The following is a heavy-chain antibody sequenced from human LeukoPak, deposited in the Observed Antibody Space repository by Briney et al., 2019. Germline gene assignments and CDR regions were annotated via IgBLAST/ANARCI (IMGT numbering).Heavy chain of an antibody. CDR1: GGTFSSYA. CDR3: AKDQSIVGATGDFDY. D-gene: IGHD1-26*01. Sequence: ASVKVSCKASGGTFSSYAISWVRQAPGQGLEWMGGIIPIFGTANYAQKFQGRVTITTDESTSTAYMELSSLRSEDTAVYYCAKDQSIVGATGDFDYWGQGTLVTVSS. V-gene: IGHV1-69*05. CDR2: IIPIFGTA. J-gene: IGHJ4*02.